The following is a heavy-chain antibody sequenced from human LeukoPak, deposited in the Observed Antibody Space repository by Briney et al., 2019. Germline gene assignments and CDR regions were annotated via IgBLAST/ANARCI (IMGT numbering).Heavy chain of an antibody. CDR3: ARENSPQPPYDAFDI. V-gene: IGHV3-7*01. CDR2: IKQDGMGK. D-gene: IGHD4-23*01. Sequence: GGSLRLSCAASGFTFRRYWMSWVRQAPGKGLEWVANIKQDGMGKYFADSVEGRFTISRDNDKNSLHLQMNSLRVEDTAVYYCARENSPQPPYDAFDIWGQGTMVTVSS. J-gene: IGHJ3*02. CDR1: GFTFRRYW.